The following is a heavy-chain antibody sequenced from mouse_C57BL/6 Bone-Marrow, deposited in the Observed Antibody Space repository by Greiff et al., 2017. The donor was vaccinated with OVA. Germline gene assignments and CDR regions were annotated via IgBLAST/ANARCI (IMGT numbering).Heavy chain of an antibody. D-gene: IGHD1-1*01. J-gene: IGHJ4*01. CDR2: IYPGSGST. CDR3: ARDYGSSYYAMDY. CDR1: GYTFTSYW. V-gene: IGHV1-55*01. Sequence: QVQLQQPGAELVKPGASVKMSCKASGYTFTSYWITWVKQRPGQGLEWIGDIYPGSGSTNYNEKFKSKAILTVDKSSSTAYMQLSSLTSEDSAVYYCARDYGSSYYAMDYWGQGTSVTVSS.